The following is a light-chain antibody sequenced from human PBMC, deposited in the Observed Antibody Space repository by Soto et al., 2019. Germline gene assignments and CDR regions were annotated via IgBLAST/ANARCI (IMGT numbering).Light chain of an antibody. J-gene: IGKJ2*01. CDR1: QSVSTN. Sequence: EIVMTQTPATLSVSPGERVTLSCRASQSVSTNVAWYQQKPGQAPRLLIYRASTRATDIPARFSGSGSGTEFILAISSLQSEDFAVYYCQQYNKWPPTFTFGQGTKLEIK. V-gene: IGKV3-15*01. CDR3: QQYNKWPPTFT. CDR2: RAS.